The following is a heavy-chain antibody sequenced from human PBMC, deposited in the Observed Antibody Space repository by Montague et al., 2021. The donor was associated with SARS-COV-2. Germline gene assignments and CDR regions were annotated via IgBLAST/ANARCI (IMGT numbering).Heavy chain of an antibody. CDR2: VYSSATS. CDR3: ARGEAVVITVGVRLGGFDP. J-gene: IGHJ5*02. Sequence: SETLSLTCTVSGGSISNYYWSWIRQPPGKGLEWIGYVYSSATSIYNPSIRSRVTISEGPYKNHISLRLSSVTAADTAVYYWARGEAVVITVGVRLGGFDPWGQGILVTVSS. V-gene: IGHV4-59*12. CDR1: GGSISNYY. D-gene: IGHD2-8*01.